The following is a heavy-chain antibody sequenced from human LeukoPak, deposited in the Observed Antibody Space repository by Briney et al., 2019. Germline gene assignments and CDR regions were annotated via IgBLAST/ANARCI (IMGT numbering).Heavy chain of an antibody. CDR1: GGSISSYY. Sequence: SETLSLTCTVSGGSISSYYWSWIRQPAGKGLEWIGRIYTSGSTNYNPSLTSRVTMAVDTSKNQFSLKLSSVTAADTAVYYCARGDVYNPFDPWGQGTLVTVSS. CDR3: ARGDVYNPFDP. J-gene: IGHJ5*02. V-gene: IGHV4-4*07. D-gene: IGHD5-24*01. CDR2: IYTSGST.